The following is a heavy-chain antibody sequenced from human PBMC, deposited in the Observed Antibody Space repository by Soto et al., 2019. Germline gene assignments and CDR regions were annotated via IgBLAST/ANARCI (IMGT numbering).Heavy chain of an antibody. J-gene: IGHJ5*02. V-gene: IGHV4-34*01. CDR2: INHSGST. Sequence: PSETLSLTCAVYGGAFIGYYCIFIRHPPVKWLEWIGEINHSGSTNYNPSLKRRVTISVDTSKNQFSLKLSSVTAADTAVYYCARESTMVRGVIIPWFDPWGQGTRVTVSS. CDR3: ARESTMVRGVIIPWFDP. D-gene: IGHD3-10*01. CDR1: GGAFIGYY.